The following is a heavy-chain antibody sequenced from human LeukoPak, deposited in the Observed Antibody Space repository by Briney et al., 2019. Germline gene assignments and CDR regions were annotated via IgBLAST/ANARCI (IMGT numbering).Heavy chain of an antibody. CDR2: INLNSGGT. D-gene: IGHD3-22*01. J-gene: IGHJ4*02. V-gene: IGHV1-2*02. CDR3: TRGGDYEGPNYFDY. CDR1: GYTFIDYY. Sequence: GASVKVSCKASGYTFIDYYMHWVRQAPGHGLEWLGWINLNSGGTHYAQKFQGRVTMTRDTSISTAYMELSSLRSDDTAVYYCTRGGDYEGPNYFDYWGQGTLVTVSS.